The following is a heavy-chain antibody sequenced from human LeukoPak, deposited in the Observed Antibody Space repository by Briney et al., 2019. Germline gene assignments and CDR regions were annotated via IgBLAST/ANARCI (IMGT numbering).Heavy chain of an antibody. CDR2: IYDSGSN. CDR3: ACLTTADAFDI. J-gene: IGHJ3*02. D-gene: IGHD3-22*01. V-gene: IGHV4-59*01. Sequence: SETLSLTCTVSRGSISNYYWSWIRQPPGKGLEWIGYIYDSGSNNYNPSLKSRVTISVDTSKNQFSLKLSSVTAADTAVYYCACLTTADAFDIWGQGTMVTVSS. CDR1: RGSISNYY.